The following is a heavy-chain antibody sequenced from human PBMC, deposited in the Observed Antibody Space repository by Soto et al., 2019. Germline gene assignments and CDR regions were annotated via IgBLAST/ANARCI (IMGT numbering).Heavy chain of an antibody. CDR1: RYSFTSYW. CDR2: IYPGDSDT. J-gene: IGHJ3*02. Sequence: PGESLKISCQGSRYSFTSYWIGWVRQMPGKSLEWMGIIYPGDSDTRYSPSFQGQVTISADKSISTAYLQWSSVKAWDTGMYYCARPATAWRLDAFDIWGQGTMVTVS. D-gene: IGHD1-26*01. V-gene: IGHV5-51*01. CDR3: ARPATAWRLDAFDI.